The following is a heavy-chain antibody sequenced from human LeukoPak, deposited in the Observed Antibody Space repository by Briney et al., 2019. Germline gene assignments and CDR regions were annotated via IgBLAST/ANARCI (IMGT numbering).Heavy chain of an antibody. V-gene: IGHV4-59*12. CDR3: ATSRPPTTPFDH. D-gene: IGHD1-14*01. CDR2: IYSNGDI. J-gene: IGHJ4*02. CDR1: GGSISSYY. Sequence: SETLSLTCTVSGGSISSYYWSWLRQPPGKRLEWIGNIYSNGDIHSYTPSLKSRVTISLDTSKNQFSLKMRSVTAADTAVYYCATSRPPTTPFDHWGQGVLVIVSS.